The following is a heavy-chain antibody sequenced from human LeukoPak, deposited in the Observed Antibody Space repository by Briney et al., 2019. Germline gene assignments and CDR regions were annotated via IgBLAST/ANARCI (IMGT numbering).Heavy chain of an antibody. D-gene: IGHD6-13*01. CDR3: ARGPYSSSWCYYYGMDV. Sequence: SETLSLTCTVSGGSISSYYWSWIRQPPGKGLEWIGYIYYSGSTNYNPSLKSRVTISVDTSKNQFSLKLSSVTAADTAVYYCARGPYSSSWCYYYGMDVWGQGTTVTVSS. CDR1: GGSISSYY. V-gene: IGHV4-59*01. J-gene: IGHJ6*02. CDR2: IYYSGST.